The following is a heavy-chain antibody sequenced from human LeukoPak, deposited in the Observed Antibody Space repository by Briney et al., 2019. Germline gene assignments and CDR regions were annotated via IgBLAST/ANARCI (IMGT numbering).Heavy chain of an antibody. CDR3: ARQRNQVDY. D-gene: IGHD1-1*01. Sequence: GGSLRLSCASSGFTFSSYLMSWVRQAPGKGLEWVANIKQDGSEKYYVDSVKGRFTISRDNAKNSLYLQMNSLRAEDTAVYYCARQRNQVDYWGQGTLVTVSS. CDR2: IKQDGSEK. V-gene: IGHV3-7*01. J-gene: IGHJ4*02. CDR1: GFTFSSYL.